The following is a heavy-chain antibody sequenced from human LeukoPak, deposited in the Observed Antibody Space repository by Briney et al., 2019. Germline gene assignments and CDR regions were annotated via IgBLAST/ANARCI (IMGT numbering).Heavy chain of an antibody. CDR3: ARFFGRDEKIYSNYPHYYYYMDV. D-gene: IGHD4-11*01. Sequence: SETLSLTCTVSGDSITTYYWSWIRQPLGKGLEYIGYISNSGSTNYSPSLKSRVIISIDTSKNHFALVLSSVPAADTDVYYCARFFGRDEKIYSNYPHYYYYMDVWGKGTTVTVSS. J-gene: IGHJ6*03. CDR2: ISNSGST. CDR1: GDSITTYY. V-gene: IGHV4-59*01.